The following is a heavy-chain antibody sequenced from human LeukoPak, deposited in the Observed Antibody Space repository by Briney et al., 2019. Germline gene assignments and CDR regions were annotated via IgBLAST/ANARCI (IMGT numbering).Heavy chain of an antibody. D-gene: IGHD2-15*01. V-gene: IGHV1-69*06. CDR3: AREARIVVVVAASFDWFDP. J-gene: IGHJ5*02. Sequence: SVKVSCKASGGTFISYAISWVRQAPGQGLEWMGGIIPIFGTANYAQKFQGRVTITADKSTSTAYMELSSLRSDDTAVYYCAREARIVVVVAASFDWFDPWGQGTLVTVSS. CDR2: IIPIFGTA. CDR1: GGTFISYA.